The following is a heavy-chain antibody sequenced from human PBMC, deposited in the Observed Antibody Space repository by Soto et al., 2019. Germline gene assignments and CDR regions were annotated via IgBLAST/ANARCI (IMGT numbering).Heavy chain of an antibody. D-gene: IGHD4-17*01. CDR2: ISYDGSNK. CDR1: GFTFSSYA. V-gene: IGHV3-30-3*01. CDR3: ASKFGDPTIFVY. Sequence: QVQLVESGGGVVQPGRSLRLSCAASGFTFSSYAMHWVRQAPGKGLEWVAVISYDGSNKYYADSVKGRFTISRDNSKNTLYLHMNSLRAEDTAVYYCASKFGDPTIFVYWGQGTLVTVSS. J-gene: IGHJ4*02.